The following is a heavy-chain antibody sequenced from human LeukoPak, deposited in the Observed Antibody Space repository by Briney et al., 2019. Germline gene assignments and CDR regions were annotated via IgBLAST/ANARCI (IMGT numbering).Heavy chain of an antibody. CDR1: GYTFTSYG. CDR3: ARGGSYYDSSGYYYSTTGDY. CDR2: ISAYNGNT. D-gene: IGHD3-22*01. V-gene: IGHV1-18*01. Sequence: ASVKVSCKASGYTFTSYGISWVRQAPGQGLEWMGWISAYNGNTNYAQKLQCRVTMTTDTSTSTAYMELRSLRSDDTAVYYCARGGSYYDSSGYYYSTTGDYWGQGTLVTVSS. J-gene: IGHJ4*02.